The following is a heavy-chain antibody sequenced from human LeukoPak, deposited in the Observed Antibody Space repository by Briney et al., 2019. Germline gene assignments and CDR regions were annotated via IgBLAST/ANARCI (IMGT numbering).Heavy chain of an antibody. CDR2: IYYSGST. D-gene: IGHD4-17*01. Sequence: SETLSLTCTVSGSSISSGDYYWSWIRQPPGKGLEWIGYIYYSGSTYYNPSLKSRVTISVDTSKNQFSLKLSSVTAADTAVYYCAREFPRRTTVTSLDVWGKGTTVTVSS. CDR3: AREFPRRTTVTSLDV. V-gene: IGHV4-30-4*08. CDR1: GSSISSGDYY. J-gene: IGHJ6*04.